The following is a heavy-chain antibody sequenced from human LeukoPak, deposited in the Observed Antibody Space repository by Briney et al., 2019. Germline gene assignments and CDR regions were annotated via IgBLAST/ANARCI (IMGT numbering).Heavy chain of an antibody. V-gene: IGHV4-30-2*01. CDR3: TRGAGWLIDY. CDR1: GGSISSGGYY. CDR2: IYHSGST. J-gene: IGHJ4*02. D-gene: IGHD3-16*01. Sequence: PSETLSLTCTVSGGSISSGGYYWSWIWQPPGKGLEWIGYIYHSGSTYYNPSLKSRVTISADTSKNQFSLKLNSLTTADTAVYYCTRGAGWLIDYWGQGILVTVSS.